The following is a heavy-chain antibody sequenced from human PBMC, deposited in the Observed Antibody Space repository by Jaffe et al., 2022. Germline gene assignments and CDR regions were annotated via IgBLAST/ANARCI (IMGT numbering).Heavy chain of an antibody. J-gene: IGHJ6*03. Sequence: QVQLVESGGGVVQPGGSLRLSCAASGFTFSSYGMHWVRQAPGKGLEWVAFIRYDGSNKYYADSVKGRFTISRDNSKNTLYLQMNSLRAEDTAVYYCAKDRFPPFVREVGDYYYMDVWGKGTTVTVSS. CDR3: AKDRFPPFVREVGDYYYMDV. D-gene: IGHD3-16*02. CDR1: GFTFSSYG. CDR2: IRYDGSNK. V-gene: IGHV3-30*02.